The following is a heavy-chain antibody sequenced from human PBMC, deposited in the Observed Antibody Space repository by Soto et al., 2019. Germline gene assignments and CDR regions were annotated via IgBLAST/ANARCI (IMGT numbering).Heavy chain of an antibody. CDR2: FDPEDGET. V-gene: IGHV1-24*01. CDR3: ATWATDSSYFDY. D-gene: IGHD6-19*01. Sequence: ASVKLSCKVSGYTLTELSMHWVRQAPGKGLEWMGGFDPEDGETIYAQKFQGRVTMTEDTSTDTAYMELSSLRSEDTAVYYCATWATDSSYFDYWGQGTLVTVSS. CDR1: GYTLTELS. J-gene: IGHJ4*02.